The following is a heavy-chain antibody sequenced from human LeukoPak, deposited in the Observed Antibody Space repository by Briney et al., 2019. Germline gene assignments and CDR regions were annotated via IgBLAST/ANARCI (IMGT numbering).Heavy chain of an antibody. CDR3: ASGTEETFDY. CDR2: IYYSGST. Sequence: PSETLSPTCAVSGGSISSGGYYWSRIRQPPGKGLEWIGYIYYSGSTNYNPSLKSRVTISVDTSKNQFSLKLSSVTAADTAVYYCASGTEETFDYWGQGTLVTVSS. V-gene: IGHV4-61*08. D-gene: IGHD1-14*01. J-gene: IGHJ4*02. CDR1: GGSISSGGYY.